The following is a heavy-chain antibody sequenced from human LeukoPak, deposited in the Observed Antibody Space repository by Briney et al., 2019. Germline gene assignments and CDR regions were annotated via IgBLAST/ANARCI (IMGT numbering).Heavy chain of an antibody. V-gene: IGHV3-7*01. J-gene: IGHJ4*03. D-gene: IGHD1-1*01. CDR3: AGCAGNSCYFDY. CDR1: GFSFISYW. Sequence: PGGSLRLSCAASGFSFISYWMSWVRQAPGKGLEWVANIKQDGSAKDYVDSVKGRFTISRDNAKNSLYLQLNSLRAEDTAVYYCAGCAGNSCYFDYWGQVTLVIVSS. CDR2: IKQDGSAK.